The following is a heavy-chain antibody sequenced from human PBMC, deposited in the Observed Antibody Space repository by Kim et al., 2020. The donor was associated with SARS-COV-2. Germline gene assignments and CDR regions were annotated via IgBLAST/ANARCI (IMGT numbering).Heavy chain of an antibody. V-gene: IGHV1-2*02. Sequence: ASVKVSCKASGYTFTNYYIHWVRQAPGQGLEWMGLINPNSGGTNYAQKLQGRVTMTRDTSFSTAYMELTSLISDDTAIYFCARGRAAAATYWFDPWGQGTLVIVSA. CDR2: INPNSGGT. CDR1: GYTFTNYY. J-gene: IGHJ5*02. CDR3: ARGRAAAATYWFDP. D-gene: IGHD6-13*01.